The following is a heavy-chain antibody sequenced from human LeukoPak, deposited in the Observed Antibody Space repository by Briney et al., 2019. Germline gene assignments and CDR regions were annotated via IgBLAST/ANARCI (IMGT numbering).Heavy chain of an antibody. CDR3: ARDPSGSGSYYPYYYYYYMDV. CDR2: ISYDGSNK. V-gene: IGHV3-30*04. CDR1: GFTFSSYA. J-gene: IGHJ6*03. Sequence: GGSLRLSCAASGFTFSSYAMHWVRQAPGKGLEWLAVISYDGSNKYYADSVKGRFTISRDNYKKALYLQMNSLRAEDSAVYYCARDPSGSGSYYPYYYYYYMDVWGKGTTVTVSS. D-gene: IGHD3-10*01.